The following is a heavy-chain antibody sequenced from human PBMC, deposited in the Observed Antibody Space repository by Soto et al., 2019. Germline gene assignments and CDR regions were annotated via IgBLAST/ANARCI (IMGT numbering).Heavy chain of an antibody. CDR3: AHRGYMYGNWDHGYFDY. J-gene: IGHJ4*02. CDR1: GFSLTTSGVG. D-gene: IGHD5-18*01. V-gene: IGHV2-5*02. Sequence: QITLKESGPTRVRPTQTLALTCTFSGFSLTTSGVGVGWIHKTPGKALEWLAVIYWDDDKRYSPSLKSRITITKDTSKNQVVLTMADMDPVDTATYFCAHRGYMYGNWDHGYFDYWGQGTLVTVSS. CDR2: IYWDDDK.